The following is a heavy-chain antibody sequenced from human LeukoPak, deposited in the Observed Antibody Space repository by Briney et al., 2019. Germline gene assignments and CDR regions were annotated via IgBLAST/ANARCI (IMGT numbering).Heavy chain of an antibody. D-gene: IGHD3-9*01. V-gene: IGHV4-59*01. Sequence: SETLSPTCTVSGGSISSYYWNWIRQPPGKGLEFIGYIYYTGSTNYNPSLMSRVTISVDTSKNQFSLKLSSVTAADTAMYYCARSLRYFVANDAFDIWGQGTMVTVSS. CDR2: IYYTGST. J-gene: IGHJ3*02. CDR1: GGSISSYY. CDR3: ARSLRYFVANDAFDI.